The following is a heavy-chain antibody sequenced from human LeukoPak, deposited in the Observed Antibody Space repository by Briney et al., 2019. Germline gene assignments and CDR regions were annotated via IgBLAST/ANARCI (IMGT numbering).Heavy chain of an antibody. V-gene: IGHV4-39*01. J-gene: IGHJ6*03. D-gene: IGHD3-10*01. CDR1: GGSISSSSYY. CDR2: IYYSGST. Sequence: PSETLSLTCTVSGGSISSSSYYWGWIRQPPGKGLEWIGSIYYSGSTYYNPSLKSRVTISVDTSKNQFSLKLSSVTAADTAVYYCARLRDYYGSGSYYGTYYYMDVWGKGTTVTISS. CDR3: ARLRDYYGSGSYYGTYYYMDV.